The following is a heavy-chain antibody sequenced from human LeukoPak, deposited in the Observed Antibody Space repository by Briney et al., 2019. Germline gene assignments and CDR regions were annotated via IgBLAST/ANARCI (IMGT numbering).Heavy chain of an antibody. CDR1: GGSISSGGYY. D-gene: IGHD3-9*01. Sequence: ETLSLTCTVSGGSISSGGYYWSWVRQAPGKGLEWVANIKQDGSEKYYVDSVKGRFTISRDNAKNSLYLQMNSLRAEDTAVYYCARGRTRGILTGFYFDYWGQGTLVTVSS. V-gene: IGHV3-7*01. CDR3: ARGRTRGILTGFYFDY. CDR2: IKQDGSEK. J-gene: IGHJ4*02.